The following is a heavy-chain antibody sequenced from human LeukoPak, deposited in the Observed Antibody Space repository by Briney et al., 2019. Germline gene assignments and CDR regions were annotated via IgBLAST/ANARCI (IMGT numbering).Heavy chain of an antibody. Sequence: SETLSLTCTVSGGSISSYYWSWIRQPPGKGLEWIGFIFYSGTTNYNPSLKSRVTISVDTSKNQLSLKLSSVTAADTAVYYCARGGWNKFDYWGQGTLVTVSS. CDR1: GGSISSYY. CDR3: ARGGWNKFDY. V-gene: IGHV4-59*01. D-gene: IGHD3-22*01. J-gene: IGHJ4*02. CDR2: IFYSGTT.